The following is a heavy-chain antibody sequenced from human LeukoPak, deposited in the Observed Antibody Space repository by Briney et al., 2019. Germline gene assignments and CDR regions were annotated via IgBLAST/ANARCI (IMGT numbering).Heavy chain of an antibody. D-gene: IGHD3-10*01. CDR3: ARSDITMIRGVIPNWFDP. Sequence: GASVKVSCKASGYTFTSYDINWIRQAPGQGLEWMGRINPMSGTTNYEHKNQGRVTITTDDSTTTVYMELSSLRSDDTAVYYCARSDITMIRGVIPNWFDPWGQGTLVTVSS. CDR1: GYTFTSYD. J-gene: IGHJ5*02. CDR2: INPMSGTT. V-gene: IGHV1-69*05.